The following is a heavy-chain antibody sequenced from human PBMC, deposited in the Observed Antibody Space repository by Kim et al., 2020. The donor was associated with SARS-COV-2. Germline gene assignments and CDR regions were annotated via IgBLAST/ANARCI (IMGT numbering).Heavy chain of an antibody. CDR1: GFTFSSYG. J-gene: IGHJ6*02. Sequence: GGSLRLSCAASGFTFSSYGMHWVRQAPGKGLEWVAVISYDGSNKYYADSVKGRFTISRDNSKNTLYLQMNSLRAEDTAVYYCARDRMFAAAGKGGYYYGMDVWGQGTTVTVSS. V-gene: IGHV3-33*05. D-gene: IGHD6-13*01. CDR3: ARDRMFAAAGKGGYYYGMDV. CDR2: ISYDGSNK.